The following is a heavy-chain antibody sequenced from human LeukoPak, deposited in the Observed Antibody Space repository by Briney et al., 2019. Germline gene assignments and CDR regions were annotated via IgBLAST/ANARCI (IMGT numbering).Heavy chain of an antibody. CDR2: ISSSSSYI. CDR1: GFTFSSYS. CDR3: TKVGVPDSSSWLDP. Sequence: GGSLRLSCAASGFTFSSYSMNWVRQAPGKGLEWVSSISSSSSYIYYADSVKGRFTISRDNAKNSLYLQMNSLKTEDTAVYYCTKVGVPDSSSWLDPWGQGTLVTVSS. V-gene: IGHV3-21*03. D-gene: IGHD6-13*01. J-gene: IGHJ5*02.